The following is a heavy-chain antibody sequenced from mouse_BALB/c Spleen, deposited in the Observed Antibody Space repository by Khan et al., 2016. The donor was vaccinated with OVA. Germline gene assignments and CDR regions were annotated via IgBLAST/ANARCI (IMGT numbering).Heavy chain of an antibody. CDR2: IWSDGST. D-gene: IGHD2-10*01. Sequence: QVQLQQSGPGLVAPSQSLSITCTISGFSLTNYGVHWVRQPPGKGLEWLVVIWSDGSTTYNSALKSRLSISKDNSKSQVFLKINSLQTVDTAVYYCARQPYYHYYIMDYWGQGTSVTVSS. V-gene: IGHV2-6-1*01. CDR1: GFSLTNYG. J-gene: IGHJ4*01. CDR3: ARQPYYHYYIMDY.